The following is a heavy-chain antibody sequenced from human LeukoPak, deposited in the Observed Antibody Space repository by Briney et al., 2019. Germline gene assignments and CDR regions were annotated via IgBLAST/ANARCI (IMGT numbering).Heavy chain of an antibody. CDR3: AAALTTVTTRTSVGAFDI. CDR1: GYTFTSYG. V-gene: IGHV1-18*01. D-gene: IGHD4-17*01. J-gene: IGHJ3*02. Sequence: ASVKVSCKASGYTFTSYGISWVRQAPGQGLEWMGWISAYNGNTNYAQKLQGRVTMTTDTSTSTAYMELRSLRSDDTAVYYCAAALTTVTTRTSVGAFDIWGQGTMVTVSS. CDR2: ISAYNGNT.